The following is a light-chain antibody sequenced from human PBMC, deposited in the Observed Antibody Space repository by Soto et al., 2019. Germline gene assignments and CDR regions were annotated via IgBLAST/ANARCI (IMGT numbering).Light chain of an antibody. CDR3: ASWDDSLNGWA. V-gene: IGLV2-14*01. J-gene: IGLJ3*02. CDR2: EVS. CDR1: SSDVGAYKY. Sequence: QSALTQPASVSASPGQSITISCTGTSSDVGAYKYVSWYQQYPGRAPKLIISEVSNRPSGVPDRFSGSKSGTSASLAITGLQSEDEAEYFCASWDDSLNGWAFGGGTKLTV.